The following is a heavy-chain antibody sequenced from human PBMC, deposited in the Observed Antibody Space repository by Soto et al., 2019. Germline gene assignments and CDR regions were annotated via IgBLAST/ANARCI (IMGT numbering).Heavy chain of an antibody. CDR1: GFTFSNAW. CDR2: IKSKTDGGTT. CDR3: TTDLPYDILTGYSIG. V-gene: IGHV3-15*01. Sequence: PGGSLRLSCVASGFTFSNAWMSWVRQAPGKGLEWVGRIKSKTDGGTTDYAAPVKGRFTISRDDSKNTLYLQMNSLKTEDTAVYYCTTDLPYDILTGYSIGWGQGTLVTVSS. J-gene: IGHJ4*02. D-gene: IGHD3-9*01.